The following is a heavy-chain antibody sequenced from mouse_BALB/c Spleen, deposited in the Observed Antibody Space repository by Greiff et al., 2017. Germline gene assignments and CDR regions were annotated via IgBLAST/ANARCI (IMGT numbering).Heavy chain of an antibody. V-gene: IGHV3-2*02. CDR3: ARGGYVHFDY. D-gene: IGHD3-1*01. CDR2: ISYSGST. CDR1: GYSITSDYA. J-gene: IGHJ2*01. Sequence: EVMLVESGPGLVKPSQSLSLTCTVTGYSITSDYAWNWIRQFPGNKLEWMGYISYSGSTSYNPSLKSRISITRDTSKNQFFLQLNSVTTEDTATYYCARGGYVHFDYWGQGTTLTVSS.